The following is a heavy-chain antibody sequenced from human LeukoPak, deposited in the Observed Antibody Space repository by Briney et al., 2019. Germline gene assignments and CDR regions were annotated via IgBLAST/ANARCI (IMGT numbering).Heavy chain of an antibody. CDR1: GDSITGYY. D-gene: IGHD2-15*01. Sequence: SETLSLTCTVSGDSITGYYWSWVRQPPGKGLEWIGYIYYSGSTNYSPSLSSRVSISVDTSKNQISLKLSSLTATDTAVYYCARGDMNYYYYYMDVWGKGTTVTVSS. CDR3: ARGDMNYYYYYMDV. CDR2: IYYSGST. J-gene: IGHJ6*03. V-gene: IGHV4-59*08.